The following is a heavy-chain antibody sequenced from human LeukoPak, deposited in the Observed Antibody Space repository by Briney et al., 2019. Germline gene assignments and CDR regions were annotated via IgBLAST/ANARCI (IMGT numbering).Heavy chain of an antibody. CDR1: GGSFSGYY. Sequence: SETLSLTCAVYGGSFSGYYWSWIRQPPGKGLEWIEEINHSGSTNYNPSLKSRVTISVDTSKNQFSLKLSSVTAADTAVYYCARGKRSVLTKSFDYWGQGTLVTVSS. D-gene: IGHD3-9*01. CDR2: INHSGST. J-gene: IGHJ4*02. V-gene: IGHV4-34*01. CDR3: ARGKRSVLTKSFDY.